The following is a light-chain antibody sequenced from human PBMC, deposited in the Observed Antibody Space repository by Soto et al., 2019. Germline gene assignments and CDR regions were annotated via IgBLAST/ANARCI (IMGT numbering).Light chain of an antibody. J-gene: IGLJ1*01. Sequence: QSVLAQPASVSGSPGQSITISCTGTNSDVGTHNLVSWYQQHPGKAPKLITYEGTKRPSGVSNRFSGSKSGNTASLTISGLQAEDEADYYCCAYALPIGTETQVTV. CDR2: EGT. CDR3: CAYALP. V-gene: IGLV2-23*01. CDR1: NSDVGTHNL.